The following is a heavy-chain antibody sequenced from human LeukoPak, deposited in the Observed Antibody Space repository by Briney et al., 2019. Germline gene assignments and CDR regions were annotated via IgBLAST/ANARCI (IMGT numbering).Heavy chain of an antibody. CDR2: IRYDGSNK. Sequence: PGGSLRLSCAASGFTFSSYGMHWVRQAPGKGLEWVAFIRYDGSNKYYADSVKDRFTISRDNAKNSLYLQMNSLRAEDTAVYYCARKNCSSTSCYIALWGQGTLVTVSS. J-gene: IGHJ4*02. CDR1: GFTFSSYG. CDR3: ARKNCSSTSCYIAL. D-gene: IGHD2-2*01. V-gene: IGHV3-30*02.